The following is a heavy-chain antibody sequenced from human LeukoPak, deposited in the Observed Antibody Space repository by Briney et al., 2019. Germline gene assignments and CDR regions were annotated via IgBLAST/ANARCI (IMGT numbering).Heavy chain of an antibody. J-gene: IGHJ3*02. CDR2: ISWNSGSI. Sequence: GRSLRLSCAASGFTFDDYAMHWVRQAPGKGLEWVSGISWNSGSIGYADSVKGRFTISGDNAKNSLYLQMNSLRAEDMALYYCAKDLRSSSWDAFDIWGQGTMVTVSS. D-gene: IGHD6-13*01. CDR3: AKDLRSSSWDAFDI. V-gene: IGHV3-9*03. CDR1: GFTFDDYA.